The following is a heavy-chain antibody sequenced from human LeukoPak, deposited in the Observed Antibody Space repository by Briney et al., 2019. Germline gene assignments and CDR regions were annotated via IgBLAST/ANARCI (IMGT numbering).Heavy chain of an antibody. CDR2: IRYDGSNK. CDR1: GFTFTKYW. Sequence: GGSLRLSCAASGFTFTKYWMTWVRQAPGKGLEWVAFIRYDGSNKYYADSVKGRFTISRDNSKNTLYLQMNSLRAEDTAVYYCAKDSDVRFLEWLLPDYWGQGTLVTVSS. J-gene: IGHJ4*02. V-gene: IGHV3-30*02. D-gene: IGHD3-3*01. CDR3: AKDSDVRFLEWLLPDY.